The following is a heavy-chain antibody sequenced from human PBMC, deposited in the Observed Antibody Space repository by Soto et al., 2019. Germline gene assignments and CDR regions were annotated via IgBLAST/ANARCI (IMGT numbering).Heavy chain of an antibody. J-gene: IGHJ4*02. Sequence: EVQLVESGGGLVQPGGSVRLSCAASGFSISHYWMSWVRQAQGKGLEWVANIRQDGNDQFSVNSVKGRFTLSRDNAENSLHLQLNSLRVEDTAVYYCVRDRSRPAAMDYWGQGVLVTVFS. D-gene: IGHD2-2*01. V-gene: IGHV3-7*01. CDR2: IRQDGNDQ. CDR3: VRDRSRPAAMDY. CDR1: GFSISHYW.